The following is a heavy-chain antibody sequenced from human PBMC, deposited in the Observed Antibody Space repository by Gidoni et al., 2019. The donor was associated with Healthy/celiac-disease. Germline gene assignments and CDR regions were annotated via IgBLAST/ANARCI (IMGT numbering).Heavy chain of an antibody. CDR3: ASKKKDFWSGYLGDY. D-gene: IGHD3-3*01. J-gene: IGHJ4*02. Sequence: QVQLVQSGAEVKKPGSSVTVSCKASGGTFSSYTISWVRQAPGQGLEWMGRIIPILGIANYAQKFQGRVTITADKSTSTAYMELSSLRSEDTAVYYCASKKKDFWSGYLGDYWGQGTLVTVSS. CDR1: GGTFSSYT. CDR2: IIPILGIA. V-gene: IGHV1-69*02.